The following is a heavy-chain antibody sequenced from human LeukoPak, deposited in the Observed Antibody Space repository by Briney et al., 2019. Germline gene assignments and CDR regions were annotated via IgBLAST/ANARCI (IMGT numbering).Heavy chain of an antibody. J-gene: IGHJ4*02. CDR1: GGSFSGYC. Sequence: SETLSLTCAVYGGSFSGYCWSWIRQPPGKGLEWIGEINHSGSTNYTPSLKSRVTISVDTSKNQFSLKLSSVTAADTVVYYCARNYDERPIDYWGQGTLVTVSS. CDR3: ARNYDERPIDY. CDR2: INHSGST. V-gene: IGHV4-34*01. D-gene: IGHD3-22*01.